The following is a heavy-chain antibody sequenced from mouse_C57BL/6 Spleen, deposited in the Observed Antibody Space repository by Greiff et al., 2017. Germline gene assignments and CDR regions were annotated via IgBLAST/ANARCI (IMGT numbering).Heavy chain of an antibody. J-gene: IGHJ3*01. Sequence: QVQLQQPGAELVKPGASVKLSCTASGYTFTGYCMQWVKQRPGQGLEWIGEIDPSDSYTNYTQKFKGKATLTVDTASSTAYMQLSSLTSEDSAVYYCGRSPSDGAYWGQGTLVTVSA. V-gene: IGHV1-50*01. CDR1: GYTFTGYC. CDR2: IDPSDSYT. D-gene: IGHD2-3*01. CDR3: GRSPSDGAY.